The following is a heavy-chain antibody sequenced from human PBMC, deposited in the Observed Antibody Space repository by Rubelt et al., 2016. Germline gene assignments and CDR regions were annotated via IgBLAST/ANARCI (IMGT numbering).Heavy chain of an antibody. CDR3: ARVLGALSIGGSGSNNWFDP. Sequence: PGASVKVSCKASGYTFTSYYMHWVRQAPGQGLEWMGWINPNSGGTNYAQKFQGRVTMTRDTSISTAYMELSRLRSDDTAVYYWARVLGALSIGGSGSNNWFDPWGQGTLVTVSS. V-gene: IGHV1-2*02. J-gene: IGHJ5*02. CDR1: GYTFTSYY. CDR2: INPNSGGT. D-gene: IGHD3-10*01.